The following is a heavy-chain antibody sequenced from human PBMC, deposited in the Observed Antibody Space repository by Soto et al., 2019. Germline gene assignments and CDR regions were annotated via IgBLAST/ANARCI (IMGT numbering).Heavy chain of an antibody. D-gene: IGHD2-21*02. CDR3: ARGGSDSYFDY. Sequence: EVQLVESGGGLVQPGGSLRLSCAASGFTFSSYAMHWVRQAPGKGLEYVSAISSNGGSTYYANSVKGRFTISRDNSKNTLYLQMGSLRAEDMAVYYCARGGSDSYFDYWGQGTLVTVSS. CDR2: ISSNGGST. J-gene: IGHJ4*02. V-gene: IGHV3-64*01. CDR1: GFTFSSYA.